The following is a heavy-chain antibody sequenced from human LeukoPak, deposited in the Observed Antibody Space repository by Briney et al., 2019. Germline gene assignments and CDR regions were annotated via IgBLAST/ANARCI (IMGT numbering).Heavy chain of an antibody. V-gene: IGHV4-34*01. D-gene: IGHD3-22*01. CDR3: ARVASDSSGYYYPYYFDY. Sequence: SETLSLTCAVYGGSFSGYYWSWIRQPPGKGLEWIGEINHSGSTNYNPSLKSRVTISVDTSKNQFSLKLSSVTDADTAVYYCARVASDSSGYYYPYYFDYWGQGTLVTVSS. J-gene: IGHJ4*02. CDR2: INHSGST. CDR1: GGSFSGYY.